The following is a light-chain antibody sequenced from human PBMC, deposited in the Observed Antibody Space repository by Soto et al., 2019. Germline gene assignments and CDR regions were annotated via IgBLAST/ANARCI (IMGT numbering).Light chain of an antibody. J-gene: IGKJ2*01. CDR2: AAS. CDR3: QQYGSSPPYT. V-gene: IGKV3-20*01. CDR1: RSFSSSY. Sequence: EIVLTQSPGTLSLSPGERATHACRASRSFSSSYLAWYQQKPGQAPRLLIYAASTRATGIPDRFSGSGSATDFTLTISRLEPEDSAVYYCQQYGSSPPYTFGRGTRLEIK.